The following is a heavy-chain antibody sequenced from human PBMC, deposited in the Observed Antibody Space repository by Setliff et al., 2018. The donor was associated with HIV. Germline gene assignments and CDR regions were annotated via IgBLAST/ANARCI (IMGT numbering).Heavy chain of an antibody. J-gene: IGHJ4*02. CDR1: GGSMSSYY. CDR3: ARGWEWGAPLDY. Sequence: SETLSLTCIVSGGSMSSYYWTWIRQPPGKGLEWIGYIYTTGSTNYNPSLTSRVTISVDTSKNQFSLKVSSVTAADTAVYYCARGWEWGAPLDYWGQGTLVTVSS. D-gene: IGHD1-26*01. V-gene: IGHV4-59*01. CDR2: IYTTGST.